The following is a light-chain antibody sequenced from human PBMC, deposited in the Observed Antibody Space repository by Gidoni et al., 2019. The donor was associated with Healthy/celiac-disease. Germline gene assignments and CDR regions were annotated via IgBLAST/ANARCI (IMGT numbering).Light chain of an antibody. CDR2: GAS. CDR3: QQYGSSPYT. V-gene: IGKV3-20*01. J-gene: IGKJ2*01. Sequence: EIVLTQSPGTLSLSPGERATLSCRASQSVSSSDLAWYQQKPGQAPRLLIYGASSRATGIPDRFSGRGSGTDFTLTISRLEPEDFAVYYCQQYGSSPYTIGQGTKLEIK. CDR1: QSVSSSD.